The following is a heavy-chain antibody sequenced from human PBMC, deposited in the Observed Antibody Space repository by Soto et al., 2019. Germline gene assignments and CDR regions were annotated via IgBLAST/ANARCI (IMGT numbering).Heavy chain of an antibody. CDR1: GFTFSSHD. CDR3: ARDSGYYGMDV. CDR2: IGTAGDT. V-gene: IGHV3-13*01. Sequence: PVGSLRLSCEASGFTFSSHDMHWVRQATGKGLEWVSTIGTAGDTYYPGSVKGRFTISRENAKNALYLQMDSLRVGDTAVYYCARDSGYYGMDVWGQGTTVTVSS. D-gene: IGHD2-8*02. J-gene: IGHJ6*02.